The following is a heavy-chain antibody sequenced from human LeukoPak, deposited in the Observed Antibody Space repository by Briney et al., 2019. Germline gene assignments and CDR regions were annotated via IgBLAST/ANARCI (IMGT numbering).Heavy chain of an antibody. CDR1: GFTFSSYA. D-gene: IGHD2-15*01. V-gene: IGHV3-30-3*01. J-gene: IGHJ6*02. CDR3: ARGPSLLYYYYYGMDV. CDR2: ISYDGSNK. Sequence: GGSLRLSCAASGFTFSSYAMPWVRQAPGKGLEWVAVISYDGSNKYYADSVKGRFTISRDNSKNTLYLQMNSLRAEDTAVYYCARGPSLLYYYYYGMDVWGQGTTVTVSS.